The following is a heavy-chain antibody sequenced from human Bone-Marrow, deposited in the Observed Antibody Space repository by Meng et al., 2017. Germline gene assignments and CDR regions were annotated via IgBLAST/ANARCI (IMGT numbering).Heavy chain of an antibody. V-gene: IGHV3-15*01. CDR1: GHSFTDAW. Sequence: GESLKISCVASGHSFTDAWMSWVRQAPGKGLEWVGRIKRNSDGGTIDYAAPVKGRFTISRDDSKNTLYLQMDSLITEDTAVYFCATGAAAADHWGQGTLVTVSS. D-gene: IGHD6-13*01. CDR3: ATGAAAADH. CDR2: IKRNSDGGTI. J-gene: IGHJ4*02.